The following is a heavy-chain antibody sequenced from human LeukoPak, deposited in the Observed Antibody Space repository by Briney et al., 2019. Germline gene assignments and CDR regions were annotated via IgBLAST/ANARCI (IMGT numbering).Heavy chain of an antibody. Sequence: GGSLRLSCTASGFTFSSYEMNWVRQAPGKGLEWVSSIRSSSSYIYYADSVKGRFTISRDNAKNSLYLQMNSLRAEDTAVYYCAGSFSIAVAGRNWGQGTLVTVSS. V-gene: IGHV3-21*01. CDR1: GFTFSSYE. CDR2: IRSSSSYI. CDR3: AGSFSIAVAGRN. D-gene: IGHD6-19*01. J-gene: IGHJ4*02.